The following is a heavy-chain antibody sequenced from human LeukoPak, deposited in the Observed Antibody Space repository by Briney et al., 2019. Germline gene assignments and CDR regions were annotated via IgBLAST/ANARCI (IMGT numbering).Heavy chain of an antibody. V-gene: IGHV3-7*03. J-gene: IGHJ6*02. D-gene: IGHD4-17*01. CDR1: GLTFSSYW. CDR2: IKQDGSEK. Sequence: GGSLRLSCAASGLTFSSYWMSWVRQAPGKGLEWVANIKQDGSEKYYVDSVKGRFTISRDNAKNSLYLQMNSLRAEDTAVYYCARAGNPTVTTHPYYYYGMDVWGQGTTVTVSS. CDR3: ARAGNPTVTTHPYYYYGMDV.